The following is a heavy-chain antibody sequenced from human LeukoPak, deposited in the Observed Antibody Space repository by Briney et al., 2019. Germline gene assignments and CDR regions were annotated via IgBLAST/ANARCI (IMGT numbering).Heavy chain of an antibody. CDR1: GYTFTSYG. Sequence: GASVKVSCKASGYTFTSYGIIWVRQAPGQGLEWMGLINPDGGNTNYAQDFQGRVTLTTDTSTSTAYMELRSLRSDDTAVYYCARVAPEAMVMYYYYYMDVWGKGTTVTVSS. CDR3: ARVAPEAMVMYYYYYMDV. J-gene: IGHJ6*03. D-gene: IGHD5-18*01. CDR2: INPDGGNT. V-gene: IGHV1-18*01.